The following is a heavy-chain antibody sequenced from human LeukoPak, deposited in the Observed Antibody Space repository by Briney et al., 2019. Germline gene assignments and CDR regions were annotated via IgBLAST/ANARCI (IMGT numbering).Heavy chain of an antibody. D-gene: IGHD3-22*01. Sequence: GGSLRLSCAASGFTFSSYAMSWVRQAPGKGLEWVSAISGSGGSTYYADSVKGRFTISRDNSKNSLYLQMNSLRAEDTAVYYCAIHPSSGYYKREYFQHWGQGTLVTVSS. CDR1: GFTFSSYA. CDR3: AIHPSSGYYKREYFQH. V-gene: IGHV3-23*01. J-gene: IGHJ1*01. CDR2: ISGSGGST.